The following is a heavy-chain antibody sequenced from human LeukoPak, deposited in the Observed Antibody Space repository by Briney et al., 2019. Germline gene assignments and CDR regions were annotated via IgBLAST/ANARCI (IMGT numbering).Heavy chain of an antibody. V-gene: IGHV1-2*02. CDR2: INPKNAGT. CDR1: GYTFTGHY. D-gene: IGHD3-22*01. Sequence: GASVKVSCKASGYTFTGHYIHWVRQAPGQGLEWMGWINPKNAGTNYAQKFQGRVTMTRDTSISTAYMELSRLRSDDTAVYYCARDPKGPYYYDSSGYFWGQGTLVTVSS. J-gene: IGHJ4*02. CDR3: ARDPKGPYYYDSSGYF.